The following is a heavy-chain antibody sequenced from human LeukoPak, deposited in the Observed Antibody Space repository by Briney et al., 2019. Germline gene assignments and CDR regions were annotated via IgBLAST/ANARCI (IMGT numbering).Heavy chain of an antibody. CDR3: ATVRGIYYYNYMDV. CDR2: INHSGST. J-gene: IGHJ6*03. CDR1: GGSFSGYD. V-gene: IGHV4-34*01. Sequence: PSETLSLTCAVYGGSFSGYDWSWVRQPPGKGLEWMGEINHSGSTTSNPSLKNRVAISVDTSKNHFSLKLSSVTAADTAVYYYATVRGIYYYNYMDVWGKGTTVTVSS.